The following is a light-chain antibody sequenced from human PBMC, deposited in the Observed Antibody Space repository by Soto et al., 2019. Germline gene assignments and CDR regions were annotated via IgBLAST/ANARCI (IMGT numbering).Light chain of an antibody. J-gene: IGKJ4*01. CDR3: QQYHTYPFT. V-gene: IGKV1-5*03. CDR1: QSIGSW. CDR2: KAS. Sequence: DIQMTQSPSALSASVGDRVTISCRASQSIGSWLAWYQQKPETAPQLLMFKASGLESGVPSRFSGSGSGTYFTLTITSLQPDDFATYYGQQYHTYPFTFGRGTKVEIK.